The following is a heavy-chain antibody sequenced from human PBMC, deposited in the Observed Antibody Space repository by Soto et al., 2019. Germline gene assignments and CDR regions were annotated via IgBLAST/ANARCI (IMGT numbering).Heavy chain of an antibody. Sequence: SETLSLTCTVSGDSISNKNYHWGWTRQPPGKGLEWIGEINDSGGTDYNPSLKSRVTISLDTSKNQLSLKLSSVTAADTAVYYCARGRKGFSSSCYVDWGQGTLVTVSS. V-gene: IGHV4-39*07. CDR2: INDSGGT. J-gene: IGHJ4*02. CDR1: GDSISNKNYH. D-gene: IGHD6-13*01. CDR3: ARGRKGFSSSCYVD.